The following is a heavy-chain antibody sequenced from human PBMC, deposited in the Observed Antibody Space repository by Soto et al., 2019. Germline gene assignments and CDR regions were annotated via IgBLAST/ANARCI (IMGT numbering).Heavy chain of an antibody. CDR2: ISYDGSNK. Sequence: QVQLVESGGGVVQPGRSLRLSCAASGFTFSSYGMHWVRQAPGKGLEWVAVISYDGSNKYYADSVKGRFTISRDNSKNTLYLQMNSRRAEDTAVYYCAKDDEQLAIYYYYGMDVWGQGTTVTVSS. CDR1: GFTFSSYG. D-gene: IGHD6-13*01. CDR3: AKDDEQLAIYYYYGMDV. V-gene: IGHV3-30*18. J-gene: IGHJ6*02.